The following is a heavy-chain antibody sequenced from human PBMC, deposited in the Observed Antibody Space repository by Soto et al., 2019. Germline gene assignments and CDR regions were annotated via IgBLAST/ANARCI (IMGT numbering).Heavy chain of an antibody. CDR2: MNAGVGNT. CDR3: ARDTVYTFGSLNY. CDR1: GYTFTDYA. J-gene: IGHJ4*02. Sequence: HVELVQSGADVKKPGASVTISCKASGYTFTDYALHWVRQAPGQRLEWMGWMNAGVGNTLYSQKFQGRITITRDTSASPAYMELNSLKSEDTAIYYCARDTVYTFGSLNYWGPGTLVTVSS. D-gene: IGHD5-18*01. V-gene: IGHV1-3*01.